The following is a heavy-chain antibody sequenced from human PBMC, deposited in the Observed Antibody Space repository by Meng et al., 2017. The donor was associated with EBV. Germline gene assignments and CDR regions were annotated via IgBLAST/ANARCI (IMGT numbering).Heavy chain of an antibody. V-gene: IGHV1-69*06. CDR3: ARAEIAAAGRLDY. CDR1: VSTFSSYA. D-gene: IGHD6-13*01. CDR2: IIPIFGTA. Sequence: QVVLVQAGAEVKKPGSSVKVSCKASVSTFSSYAISWVRQAPGQGLEWMGGIIPIFGTANYAQKFQGRVTITADKSTSTAYMELSSLRSEDTAVYYCARAEIAAAGRLDYWGQGTLVTVSS. J-gene: IGHJ4*02.